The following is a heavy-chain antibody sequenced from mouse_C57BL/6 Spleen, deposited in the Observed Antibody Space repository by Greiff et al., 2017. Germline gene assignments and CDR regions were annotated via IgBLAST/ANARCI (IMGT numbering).Heavy chain of an antibody. J-gene: IGHJ3*01. D-gene: IGHD2-3*01. CDR2: IDPSDSYT. CDR1: GYTFTSYW. Sequence: VRLQQPGAELVRPGTSVKLSCKASGYTFTSYWMHWVKQRPGQGLEWIGVIDPSDSYTNYNQKFKGKATLTVDTSSSTAYMQLSSLTSEDSAVYYCARNDDGYYWFAYWGQGTLVTVSA. V-gene: IGHV1-59*01. CDR3: ARNDDGYYWFAY.